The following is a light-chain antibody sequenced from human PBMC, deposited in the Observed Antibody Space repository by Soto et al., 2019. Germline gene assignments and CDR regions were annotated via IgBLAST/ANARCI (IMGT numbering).Light chain of an antibody. CDR2: DVS. CDR3: NSYSSSTTLYL. J-gene: IGLJ1*01. Sequence: SALTQPASVSGSPGQSITISCTGTSTDVGGYNYVSWYQQHPGKAPKLMISDVSNRPSGVSIRFSGSKSGNTASLTISGLQAEDEADYYCNSYSSSTTLYLFGTGTKATVL. V-gene: IGLV2-14*01. CDR1: STDVGGYNY.